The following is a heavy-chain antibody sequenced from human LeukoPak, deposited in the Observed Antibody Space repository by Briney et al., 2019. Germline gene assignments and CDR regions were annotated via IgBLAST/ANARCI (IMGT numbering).Heavy chain of an antibody. D-gene: IGHD3-3*01. V-gene: IGHV3-48*01. Sequence: PGGSLRLSCAASGFTFSSYSMNWVRQAPGKGLEWVSYISSSSSTIYYADSVKGRFTISRDNAKNSLYLQMNSLRDTAVYYCARVNVVILEWSHSGHYFDYWGQGTLVTVSS. J-gene: IGHJ4*02. CDR3: ARVNVVILEWSHSGHYFDY. CDR2: ISSSSSTI. CDR1: GFTFSSYS.